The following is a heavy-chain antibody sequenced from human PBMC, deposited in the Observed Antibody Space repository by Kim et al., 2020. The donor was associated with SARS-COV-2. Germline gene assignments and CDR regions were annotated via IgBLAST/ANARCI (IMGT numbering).Heavy chain of an antibody. CDR1: GFTFSSYA. CDR2: ISGSGGST. D-gene: IGHD3-16*01. V-gene: IGHV3-23*01. Sequence: GGSLRLSCAVSGFTFSSYAMSWVRQAPGKGLEWVSTISGSGGSTFYADSVKGRFTISRDNSKNALFLQLNSLRAEDRAVYYCVALGGSWGNCHIDVWG. J-gene: IGHJ6*02. CDR3: VALGGSWGNCHIDV.